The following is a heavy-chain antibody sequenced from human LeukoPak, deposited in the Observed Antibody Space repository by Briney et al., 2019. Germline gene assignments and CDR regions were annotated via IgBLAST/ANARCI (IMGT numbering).Heavy chain of an antibody. Sequence: ASVKVSCKASGYTFTGYYMHWVRQAPGQGLEWKGWIIPNTGGTNYAQKFQGRVTMTRDTSISTAYMELNNLRSDDTAVYYCARDSGANWFDPWGQGTLVTVSS. CDR1: GYTFTGYY. J-gene: IGHJ5*02. D-gene: IGHD3-10*01. V-gene: IGHV1-2*02. CDR3: ARDSGANWFDP. CDR2: IIPNTGGT.